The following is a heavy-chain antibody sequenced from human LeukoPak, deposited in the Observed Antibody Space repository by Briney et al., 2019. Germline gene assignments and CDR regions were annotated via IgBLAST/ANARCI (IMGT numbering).Heavy chain of an antibody. V-gene: IGHV3-30-3*01. D-gene: IGHD2-2*01. Sequence: GGSLRLSCAASGFTFSSYAMHWVRQAPGKGLEWVAVISYDGSNKYYADSVKGRFTISRDNSKNTLYLQMNSLRAEDAAVYYCARVGYCSSTSCYGFDPWGQGTLVTVSS. CDR1: GFTFSSYA. CDR2: ISYDGSNK. CDR3: ARVGYCSSTSCYGFDP. J-gene: IGHJ5*02.